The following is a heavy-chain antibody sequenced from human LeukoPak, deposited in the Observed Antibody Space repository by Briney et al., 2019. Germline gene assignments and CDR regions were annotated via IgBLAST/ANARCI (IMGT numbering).Heavy chain of an antibody. CDR1: VFTFSSYA. Sequence: PGGSLRLSCAASVFTFSSYAMSWVRQAPGKGLEWVSAISGSGGSTYYADSVKGRFTISRDNSKNTLYLQMNSLRAEDTAVYYCARGSSSWYVEYYYYYYMDVWGKGTTVTVSS. CDR2: ISGSGGST. D-gene: IGHD6-13*01. V-gene: IGHV3-23*01. J-gene: IGHJ6*03. CDR3: ARGSSSWYVEYYYYYYMDV.